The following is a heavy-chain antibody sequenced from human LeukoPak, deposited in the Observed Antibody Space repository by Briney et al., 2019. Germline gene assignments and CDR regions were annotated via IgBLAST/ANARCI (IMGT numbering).Heavy chain of an antibody. V-gene: IGHV3-74*01. CDR3: ARDRDGYAYFDY. D-gene: IGHD5-24*01. CDR2: INSDGSST. J-gene: IGHJ4*02. CDR1: GFTFSTYW. Sequence: GGSLRLSCAASGFTFSTYWMHWVRQAPGKGLVWVSRINSDGSSTSYADSAKGRFTISRDNAKNTLYLQMNSLRAEDTAVYYCARDRDGYAYFDYWGQGTLVTVSS.